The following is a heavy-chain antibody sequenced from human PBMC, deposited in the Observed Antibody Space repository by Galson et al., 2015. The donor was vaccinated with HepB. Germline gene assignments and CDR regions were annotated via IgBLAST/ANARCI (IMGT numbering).Heavy chain of an antibody. J-gene: IGHJ4*02. V-gene: IGHV1-18*04. CDR3: ARIYCSGGSCYSQAHYFDY. Sequence: SVKVSCKASGYTFTSYGISWVRQAPGQGLEWMGWISAYNGNTNYAQKLQGRVTMTTDTSTSTAYMELRSLRSDDTAVYYCARIYCSGGSCYSQAHYFDYWGQGTLVTVSS. CDR2: ISAYNGNT. CDR1: GYTFTSYG. D-gene: IGHD2-15*01.